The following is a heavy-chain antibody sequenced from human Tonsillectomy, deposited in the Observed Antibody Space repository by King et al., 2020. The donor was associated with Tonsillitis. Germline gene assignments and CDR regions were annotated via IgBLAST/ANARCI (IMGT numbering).Heavy chain of an antibody. V-gene: IGHV3-21*01. J-gene: IGHJ4*02. CDR2: ISGSGTYT. CDR3: VREKGASGWSKLAY. D-gene: IGHD6-19*01. Sequence: VQLVESGGGLVKPGGSLRLSCAASGFTFSSYSMNWVRQAPGKGLEWVASISGSGTYTYNADSVKGRFTISRDNAKNSLYLQMNSLRAEDTALYYCVREKGASGWSKLAYWGQGTLVTVSS. CDR1: GFTFSSYS.